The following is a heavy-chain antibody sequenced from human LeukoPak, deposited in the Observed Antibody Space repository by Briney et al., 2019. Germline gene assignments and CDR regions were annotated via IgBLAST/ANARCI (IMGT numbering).Heavy chain of an antibody. CDR2: ISSSGDIT. CDR1: GFTFSISA. CDR3: AKDSSLYGTSWWGNYFDY. Sequence: GGSLRLSCAASGFTFSISAMNWVRQAPGKGLEWVSSISSSGDITYYADSVKGRFTVSRDNPKNTLYLQLNSLRAEDTALYFCAKDSSLYGTSWWGNYFDYWGQGTLVTVSS. V-gene: IGHV3-23*01. D-gene: IGHD6-13*01. J-gene: IGHJ4*02.